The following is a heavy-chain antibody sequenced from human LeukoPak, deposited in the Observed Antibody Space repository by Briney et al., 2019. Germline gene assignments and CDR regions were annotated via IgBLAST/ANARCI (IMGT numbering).Heavy chain of an antibody. CDR2: IYSGGST. V-gene: IGHV3-53*01. CDR3: ASRAAGSRLY. J-gene: IGHJ4*02. Sequence: GGSLRLSCAASGFTVSSSYMSWVRQAPGKGLEWVSVIYSGGSTYYADSVKGRFTISRDNSKNTLYLQMNSLRAEDTAVYYCASRAAGSRLYWGQGTLVTVSS. CDR1: GFTVSSSY. D-gene: IGHD6-13*01.